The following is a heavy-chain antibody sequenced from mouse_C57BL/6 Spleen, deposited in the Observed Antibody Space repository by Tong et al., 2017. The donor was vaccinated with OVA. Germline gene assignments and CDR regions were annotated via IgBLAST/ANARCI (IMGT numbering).Heavy chain of an antibody. J-gene: IGHJ3*01. V-gene: IGHV5-6*01. CDR3: ARGYGWFAY. CDR1: GFTFSSYG. Sequence: EVQLQESGGDLVKPGGSLKLSCAASGFTFSSYGMSWVRQTPDKRLEWVATISSGGSYTYYPDSVKGRFTISRDNAKNTLYLQMSSLKSEDTAMYYCARGYGWFAYWGQGTLVTVSA. CDR2: ISSGGSYT. D-gene: IGHD2-14*01.